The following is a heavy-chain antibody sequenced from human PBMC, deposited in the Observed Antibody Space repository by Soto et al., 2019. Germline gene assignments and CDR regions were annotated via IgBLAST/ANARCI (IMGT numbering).Heavy chain of an antibody. CDR2: IIGSGGNT. V-gene: IGHV3-23*01. J-gene: IGHJ6*03. CDR1: GFTFSSYA. CDR3: AKHIEQYYYYYYMDV. Sequence: ESGGGLVQPGGSLRLSCAASGFTFSSYAMSWVRQAPGKGLEWVSAIIGSGGNTYHVDSVRGRFTISRDNSKNTLSLQMNSLRAEDTAVYYCAKHIEQYYYYYYMDVWGKGTTVTVSS.